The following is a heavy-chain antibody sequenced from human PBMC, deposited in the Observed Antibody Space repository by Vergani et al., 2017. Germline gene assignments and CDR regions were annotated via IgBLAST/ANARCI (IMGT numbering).Heavy chain of an antibody. CDR1: GGSISRSSYY. CDR2: IYYSGST. J-gene: IGHJ4*02. Sequence: QLQLQESGPGLVKPSETLSLTCTVSGGSISRSSYYWGWIRQPPGKGLEWIGSIYYSGSTYYNPSLKSRVTISVDTSKNQFSLRLSSVTAADTAVYYCARRAATGWLTYYYDSSGYFDYWGQGTLVTVSS. D-gene: IGHD3-22*01. V-gene: IGHV4-39*01. CDR3: ARRAATGWLTYYYDSSGYFDY.